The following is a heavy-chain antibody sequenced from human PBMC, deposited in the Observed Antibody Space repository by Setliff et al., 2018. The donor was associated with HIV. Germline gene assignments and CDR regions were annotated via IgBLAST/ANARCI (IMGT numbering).Heavy chain of an antibody. J-gene: IGHJ6*03. Sequence: PGGSLRLSCAASGFSFRTYTMNWVRQAPGKGLEWVGLIRSNGVTEYAASVKGRFTITRDDSKSVAYLQMNSLWTEDTTVYFCSRMEYNTLGSYFYYYYMDVWGKGTTVTVS. CDR3: SRMEYNTLGSYFYYYYMDV. CDR2: IRSNGVT. V-gene: IGHV3-49*04. D-gene: IGHD1-20*01. CDR1: GFSFRTYT.